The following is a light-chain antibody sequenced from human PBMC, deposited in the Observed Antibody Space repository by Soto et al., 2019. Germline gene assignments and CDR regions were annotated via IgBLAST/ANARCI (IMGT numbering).Light chain of an antibody. CDR3: SSYTSSSALDRV. CDR1: SSDVGGYNY. J-gene: IGLJ1*01. V-gene: IGLV2-14*01. CDR2: EVS. Sequence: QSVLTQPASVSGSPGQSITISCTGTSSDVGGYNYVSWYQQHPGKAPKLMIYEVSNRPSGVSNRFSGSKSGNTASLIISGLQAEDEADYYCSSYTSSSALDRVFGTGTKVTVL.